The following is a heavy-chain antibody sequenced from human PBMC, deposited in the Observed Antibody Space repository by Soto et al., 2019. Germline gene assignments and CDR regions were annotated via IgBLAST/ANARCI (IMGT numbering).Heavy chain of an antibody. J-gene: IGHJ4*02. CDR2: IKGDGTNT. Sequence: EVQLVESGGGLVQFGGSLRLSCAASGFTFSSYWMHWVRQVPGKGLVWVSRIKGDGTNTGYADSVKGRFTISRDNVKNPLHLQMKSLRAEDTAVYYCARGLSGYYGFDYWGQGTLVTVSS. CDR3: ARGLSGYYGFDY. CDR1: GFTFSSYW. V-gene: IGHV3-74*01. D-gene: IGHD5-12*01.